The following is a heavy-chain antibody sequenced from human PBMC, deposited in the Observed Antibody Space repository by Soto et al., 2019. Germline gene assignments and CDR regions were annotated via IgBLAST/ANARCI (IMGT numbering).Heavy chain of an antibody. Sequence: ASVKVSCKTSGYTFGTFSMTWVRQAPGQGLEWMGWINPYNDYTDYGQKFHDRVTITTDRSTNTVYMELRSLTSDDTAVYYCARCSLYLEWLGAYCIDFWGQGTLVTVSS. J-gene: IGHJ4*02. CDR2: INPYNDYT. V-gene: IGHV1-18*04. CDR1: GYTFGTFS. D-gene: IGHD3-3*01. CDR3: ARCSLYLEWLGAYCIDF.